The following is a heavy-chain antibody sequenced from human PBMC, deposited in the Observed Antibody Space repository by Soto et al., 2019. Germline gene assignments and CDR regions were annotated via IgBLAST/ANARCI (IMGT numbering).Heavy chain of an antibody. Sequence: PGGSLRLSCAASGFTFSSYSMNWVRQAPGKGLEWVSSISSSSSYIYYADSVKGRFTISRDNAKNSLYLQMNSLRAEDTAVYYCAISDPPAPTYGMDVWGKGTKVTVSS. V-gene: IGHV3-21*01. CDR3: AISDPPAPTYGMDV. CDR1: GFTFSSYS. J-gene: IGHJ6*04. CDR2: ISSSSSYI.